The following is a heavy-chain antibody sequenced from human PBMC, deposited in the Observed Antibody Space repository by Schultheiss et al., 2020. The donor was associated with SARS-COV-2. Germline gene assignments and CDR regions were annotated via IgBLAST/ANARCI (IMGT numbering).Heavy chain of an antibody. CDR2: IIPILGIA. J-gene: IGHJ4*02. V-gene: IGHV1-69*04. Sequence: SVKVSCKASGGTFSSYAISWVRQAPGQGLEWMGRIIPILGIANYAQKFQGRVTITADKSTSTAYMELSSLRSEDTAVYYCASRGGMITFGGVPSYFDYWGQGTLVTVAS. CDR1: GGTFSSYA. CDR3: ASRGGMITFGGVPSYFDY. D-gene: IGHD3-16*01.